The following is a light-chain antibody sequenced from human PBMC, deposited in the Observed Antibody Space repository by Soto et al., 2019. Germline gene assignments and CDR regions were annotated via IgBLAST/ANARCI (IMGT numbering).Light chain of an antibody. J-gene: IGKJ1*01. V-gene: IGKV1-39*01. CDR1: QGISTF. CDR2: AAS. CDR3: QQSYSVPRT. Sequence: DIQMTQSPSSLSTSVGDRVTITCRASQGISTFLNWYQQKPGKAPRLLIYAASRLQSGVPARFSGSGAETDFTLTITSLKPEDFETYYCQQSYSVPRTFGLGTKVDIK.